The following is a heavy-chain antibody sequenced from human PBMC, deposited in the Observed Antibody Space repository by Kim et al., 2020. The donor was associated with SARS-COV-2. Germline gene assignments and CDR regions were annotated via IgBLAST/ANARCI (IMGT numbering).Heavy chain of an antibody. Sequence: SETLSLTCAVSGGSISSSNWWSWVRQPPGKGLEWIGEIYHSGSTNYNPSLKSRVTISVDKSKNQFSLRLSSVTAADTAVYYCARRANQGWFGDYYYYGMDVWGQGTTVTVSS. CDR1: GGSISSSNW. CDR2: IYHSGST. V-gene: IGHV4-4*02. D-gene: IGHD3-3*01. J-gene: IGHJ6*02. CDR3: ARRANQGWFGDYYYYGMDV.